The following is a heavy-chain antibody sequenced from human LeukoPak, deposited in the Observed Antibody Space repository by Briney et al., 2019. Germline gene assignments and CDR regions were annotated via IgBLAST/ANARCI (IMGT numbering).Heavy chain of an antibody. CDR2: TRPDKDDK. J-gene: IGHJ4*02. CDR1: GFRSSSYG. Sequence: GGSLRLSCTMSGFRSSSYGLYWVRQAPDKGLEWVAFTRPDKDDKYYSDSVRGRFTISRDNPKNTLYLQMNSLRAEDTALYFCAKGVSEWGNLGNWGQGTLVTVSS. CDR3: AKGVSEWGNLGN. D-gene: IGHD7-27*01. V-gene: IGHV3-30*02.